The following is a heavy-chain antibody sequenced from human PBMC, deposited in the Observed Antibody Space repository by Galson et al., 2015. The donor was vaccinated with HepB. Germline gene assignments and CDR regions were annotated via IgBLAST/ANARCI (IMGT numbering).Heavy chain of an antibody. CDR2: VDGSVGST. D-gene: IGHD2-15*01. CDR3: AKRSCTSGSCFFFYY. CDR1: GFTFSNFA. Sequence: SLRLSCAASGFTFSNFAMSWVRQAPGKGLEWVSSVDGSVGSTYYADSVKGRFTISRDDSKNTLYLQLNSLRAEDTAVYYCAKRSCTSGSCFFFYYWGQGSL. V-gene: IGHV3-23*01. J-gene: IGHJ4*02.